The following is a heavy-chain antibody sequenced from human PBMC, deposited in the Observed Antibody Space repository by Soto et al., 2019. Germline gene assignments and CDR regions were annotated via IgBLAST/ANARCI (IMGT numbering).Heavy chain of an antibody. Sequence: QVQLVQSGAEVKKPGSSVKVSCKASGGTFSSYAIGWVRQAPGLGLEWMGGIIPIFGTANYAQKFQGRVTITAHESTSTAYMELSSLRSEDTAVYYCARDLRAEWYFDLWGRGTLVTVSS. CDR1: GGTFSSYA. CDR2: IIPIFGTA. J-gene: IGHJ2*01. CDR3: ARDLRAEWYFDL. V-gene: IGHV1-69*12.